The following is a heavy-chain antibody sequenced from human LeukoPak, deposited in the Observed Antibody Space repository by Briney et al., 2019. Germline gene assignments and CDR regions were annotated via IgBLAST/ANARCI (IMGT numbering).Heavy chain of an antibody. CDR3: ARAGKAAAVDY. J-gene: IGHJ4*02. D-gene: IGHD6-13*01. V-gene: IGHV3-48*04. CDR2: ISRSSSTI. CDR1: EFSFRSYS. Sequence: PGGSLRLSCAASEFSFRSYSMNWVRQAPGKGLEWVSYISRSSSTIYYADSVKGRFTISRDNAKNSLYLQMNSLRAEDTAVYYCARAGKAAAVDYWGQGTLVTVSS.